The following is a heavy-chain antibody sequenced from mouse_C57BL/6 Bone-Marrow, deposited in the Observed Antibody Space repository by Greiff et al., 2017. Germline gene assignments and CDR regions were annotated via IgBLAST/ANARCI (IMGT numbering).Heavy chain of an antibody. CDR3: ARAGTMVTTGDFDY. Sequence: VQLQQSGPELVKPGASVKISCKASGYTFTDYYMNWVKQSHGKSLEWIGDINPNNGGTSYNQKFKGKATLTVDKSSSTAYMELRSLTSEDSAVYYCARAGTMVTTGDFDYWGQGTTLTVSS. V-gene: IGHV1-26*01. CDR1: GYTFTDYY. CDR2: INPNNGGT. D-gene: IGHD2-2*01. J-gene: IGHJ2*01.